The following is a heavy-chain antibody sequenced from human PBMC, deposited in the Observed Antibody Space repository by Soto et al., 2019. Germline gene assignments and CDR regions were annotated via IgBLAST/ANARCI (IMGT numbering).Heavy chain of an antibody. V-gene: IGHV1-2*02. CDR3: ARRASMTIFRVGPQEYYCYGLEV. CDR1: GYTFNGYY. Sequence: DSVKVSCKASGYTFNGYYMYWVRQAPGQVLERMGWINPHSGGTNYAQKFQGRVTMTRDTSIITAYMELSRLRSDDTAMYYCARRASMTIFRVGPQEYYCYGLEVWGQGTTVTVSS. J-gene: IGHJ6*02. CDR2: INPHSGGT. D-gene: IGHD3-3*01.